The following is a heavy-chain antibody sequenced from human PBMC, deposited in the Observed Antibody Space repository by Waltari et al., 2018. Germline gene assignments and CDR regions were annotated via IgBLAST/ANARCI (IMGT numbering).Heavy chain of an antibody. CDR1: GFTFSSYE. D-gene: IGHD3-22*01. J-gene: IGHJ5*02. CDR2: ISRSGSTI. V-gene: IGHV3-48*03. Sequence: EVQLVESGGGLVQPGGSLRLSCAASGFTFSSYEMNWVRQAPGKGLEWVSYISRSGSTISYAESGKGRFTISRDNAKNSLYLQMNSLRADDTAVYYCARDSSGYYYVGWFDPWGQGTLVTVSS. CDR3: ARDSSGYYYVGWFDP.